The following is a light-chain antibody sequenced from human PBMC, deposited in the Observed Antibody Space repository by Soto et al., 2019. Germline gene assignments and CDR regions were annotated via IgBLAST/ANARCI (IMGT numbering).Light chain of an antibody. J-gene: IGKJ5*01. CDR3: QYLNGAPTIT. CDR1: QDVSDY. Sequence: DIQLTQSPSFLSASVGDRVTITCRASQDVSDYLAWYQHAPGKAPNLLIYAAYTLQSGVPSRFSGSGSGTEFSLTITSQQPEDFATYYCQYLNGAPTITFGQGTRLDVK. V-gene: IGKV1-9*01. CDR2: AAY.